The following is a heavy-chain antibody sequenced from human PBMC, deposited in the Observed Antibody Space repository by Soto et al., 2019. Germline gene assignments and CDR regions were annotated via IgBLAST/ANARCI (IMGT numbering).Heavy chain of an antibody. Sequence: QVQLVQSGAEVKTPGSSVKVSCTASGDTFNFYTLSWVRQAPGQGLEWMGRIIPMLGMSNYAQKFQGRVTMIADKSTSTAYMGLSSLRSEDTALYYCATNYGSGSAHFDNWCQGTLVTVSS. V-gene: IGHV1-69*02. CDR1: GDTFNFYT. J-gene: IGHJ4*02. D-gene: IGHD3-10*01. CDR3: ATNYGSGSAHFDN. CDR2: IIPMLGMS.